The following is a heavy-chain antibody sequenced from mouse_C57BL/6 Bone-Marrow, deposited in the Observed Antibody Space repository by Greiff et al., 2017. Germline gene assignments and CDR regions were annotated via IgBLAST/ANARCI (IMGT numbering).Heavy chain of an antibody. Sequence: EVKVVESGEGLVKPGGSLKLSCAASGFTFSSYAMSWVRQTPEKRLEWVAYISSGGDYIYYADTVKGRFTISRDNARNTLYLQMSSLKSEDTARYYCTRDHPLDSSGPYYFDYWGQGTTLTVSS. V-gene: IGHV5-9-1*02. CDR2: ISSGGDYI. J-gene: IGHJ2*01. CDR3: TRDHPLDSSGPYYFDY. CDR1: GFTFSSYA. D-gene: IGHD3-2*02.